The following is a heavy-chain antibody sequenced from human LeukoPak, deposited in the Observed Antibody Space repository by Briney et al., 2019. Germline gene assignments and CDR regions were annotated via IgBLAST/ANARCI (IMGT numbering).Heavy chain of an antibody. CDR1: GFTGSNNY. J-gene: IGHJ5*02. Sequence: SGGSLRLSCAASGFTGSNNYMSWVRQAPGKGLEWVSAIHSSGGTYYADSVKGRFTISRDTSKNTLYLQINSLRVEDTAVYYCIVFGDSNHWGQGTLVTVSS. CDR3: IVFGDSNH. D-gene: IGHD4-17*01. V-gene: IGHV3-53*01. CDR2: IHSSGGT.